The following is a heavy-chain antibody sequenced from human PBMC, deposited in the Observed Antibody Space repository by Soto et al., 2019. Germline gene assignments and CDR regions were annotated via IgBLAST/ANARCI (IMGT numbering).Heavy chain of an antibody. J-gene: IGHJ6*02. V-gene: IGHV1-69*01. CDR2: IIPISSTT. CDR1: GGNFITFA. CDR3: AKNLGIDPFGSYGLDV. D-gene: IGHD7-27*01. Sequence: QVELVQSGAEVKKPGSSVKVSCKASGGNFITFAIIWVRQAPGQGLEWMGEIIPISSTTKSAHKFQDRVTISADGSSSTVHMELRSLKSEDTAIYFCAKNLGIDPFGSYGLDVWGQGTTVTVSS.